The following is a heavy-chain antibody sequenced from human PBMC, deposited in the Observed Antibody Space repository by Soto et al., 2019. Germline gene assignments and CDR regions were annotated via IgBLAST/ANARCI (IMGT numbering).Heavy chain of an antibody. CDR1: GGTFSSYA. CDR2: INPNSGGT. J-gene: IGHJ3*02. V-gene: IGHV1-2*02. D-gene: IGHD6-19*01. CDR3: ARGLAVAGPVANDAFDI. Sequence: ASVKVSCKASGGTFSSYAISWVRQAPGQGLEWMGGINPNSGGTNCTQKFQGRVTMTRDTSISTAYTEMSRLRSDDTGVYYCARGLAVAGPVANDAFDIWGQGTMVTVSS.